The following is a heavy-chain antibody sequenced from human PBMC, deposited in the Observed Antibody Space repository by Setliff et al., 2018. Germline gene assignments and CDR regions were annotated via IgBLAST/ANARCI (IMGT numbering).Heavy chain of an antibody. V-gene: IGHV4-39*07. Sequence: SETLSLTCTVSGGSISSSSYYWGWIRQPPGKGLEWIGSIYYSGSTYYNPSLKSRVTISVDTSKNQFSLKLSSVTAADTAVYYCAGEVMGSSSWFEGAFDIWGQGTMVTVSS. CDR1: GGSISSSSYY. CDR3: AGEVMGSSSWFEGAFDI. CDR2: IYYSGST. D-gene: IGHD6-13*01. J-gene: IGHJ3*02.